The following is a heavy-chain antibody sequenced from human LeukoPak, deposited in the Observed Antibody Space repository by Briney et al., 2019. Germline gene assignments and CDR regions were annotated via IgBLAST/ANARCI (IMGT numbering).Heavy chain of an antibody. CDR3: ARHAYYDFWSGYYTSDYFDY. V-gene: IGHV4-39*01. Sequence: PSETLSLTCTVSGGSISSSSYYWGWIRQPPGKGLGWIGSIYYSGSTYYNPSLKSRVTISVDTSKNQFSLKLSSVTAADTAVYYCARHAYYDFWSGYYTSDYFDYWGQGTLVTVSS. D-gene: IGHD3-3*01. CDR1: GGSISSSSYY. J-gene: IGHJ4*02. CDR2: IYYSGST.